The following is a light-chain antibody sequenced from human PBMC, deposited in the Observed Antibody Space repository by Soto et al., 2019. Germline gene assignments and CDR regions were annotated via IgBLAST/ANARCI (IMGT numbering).Light chain of an antibody. Sequence: EIVMTQSPGTLSVSPGERATLSCRASQSVGSNLAWYQQKPGQAPRLLIFGASSRATGVPARFSGTKSGTDFTLTIRRLEPEDAAVYYCQQYGSSPITFGQGTRLEI. CDR3: QQYGSSPIT. V-gene: IGKV3-20*01. J-gene: IGKJ5*01. CDR1: QSVGSN. CDR2: GAS.